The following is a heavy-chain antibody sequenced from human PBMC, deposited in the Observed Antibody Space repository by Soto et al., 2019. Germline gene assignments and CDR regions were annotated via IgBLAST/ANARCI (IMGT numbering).Heavy chain of an antibody. D-gene: IGHD1-26*01. V-gene: IGHV1-69*12. CDR2: IIPIFGTA. Sequence: QVQLVQSGAEVKKPGSSVKVSCKASGGTFSSYAISWVRQAPGQGLEWVGGIIPIFGTANYAQKFQGRVTITADESTSTAYMELSSIRSEDTAVYYCAREVVGASGGWFDPWGQGTLVTVSS. CDR1: GGTFSSYA. CDR3: AREVVGASGGWFDP. J-gene: IGHJ5*02.